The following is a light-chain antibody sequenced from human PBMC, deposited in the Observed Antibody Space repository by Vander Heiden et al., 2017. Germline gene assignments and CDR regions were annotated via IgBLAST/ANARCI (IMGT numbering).Light chain of an antibody. CDR1: QSLLHSNGYNY. CDR3: RQGVQIPNT. V-gene: IGKV2-28*01. Sequence: DIVMTQSPLSLPVTPGEPASISCRSSQSLLHSNGYNYLDWYLQKPGQSPQLLIYLGSNRASGVPDRFSGSGSGTDFTLKISRVEAEDVGVYYCRQGVQIPNTFGGGTKVEIK. J-gene: IGKJ4*01. CDR2: LGS.